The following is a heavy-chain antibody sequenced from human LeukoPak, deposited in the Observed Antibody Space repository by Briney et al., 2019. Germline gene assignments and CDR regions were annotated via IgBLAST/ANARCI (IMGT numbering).Heavy chain of an antibody. Sequence: GGSLRLSCAASGFTFSSYWMSWVRQAPGKGLEWVANIKQDESEKYYVDSVKGRFTISRDNAKNSLYLQMNSLRAEDTAVYYCAREGDPIVVVPAAILNYWGQGTLVTVSS. CDR1: GFTFSSYW. CDR3: AREGDPIVVVPAAILNY. CDR2: IKQDESEK. V-gene: IGHV3-7*03. J-gene: IGHJ4*02. D-gene: IGHD2-2*01.